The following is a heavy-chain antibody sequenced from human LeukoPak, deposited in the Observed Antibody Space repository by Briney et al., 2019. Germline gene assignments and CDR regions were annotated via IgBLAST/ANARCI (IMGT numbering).Heavy chain of an antibody. D-gene: IGHD2-2*03. CDR1: GFTFSSYA. CDR3: ASGSGH. Sequence: GGSLRLSCAASGFTFSSYAMNWVRQAPGKGLEWVSHISSSGSAKYYADSVKGRFTISRDNAKNSLYLQMNSLRDEDTAVFYCASGSGHWGQGTLVTVSS. V-gene: IGHV3-48*02. J-gene: IGHJ4*02. CDR2: ISSSGSAK.